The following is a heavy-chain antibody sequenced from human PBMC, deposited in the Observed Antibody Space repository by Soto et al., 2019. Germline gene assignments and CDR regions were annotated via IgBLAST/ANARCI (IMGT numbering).Heavy chain of an antibody. V-gene: IGHV3-66*01. CDR1: GFTVSTNY. J-gene: IGHJ3*01. Sequence: EVQLVESGGGLVQPGGSLRLSCAASGFTVSTNYMNWVRQAPGERLEWVSIIYNDGRTDYADSVKGRFSISRDNSNNMLYLQMDNLRAEDTAVYYCARIGGGVASWGQGTMVTVSS. D-gene: IGHD3-3*01. CDR3: ARIGGGVAS. CDR2: IYNDGRT.